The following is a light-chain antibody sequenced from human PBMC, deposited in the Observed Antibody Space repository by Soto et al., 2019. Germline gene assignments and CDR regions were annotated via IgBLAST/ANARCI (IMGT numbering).Light chain of an antibody. Sequence: EIVMTQSPATLSVSPGERATLSCRASQSVSSNLAWYHLKPGQAPRLLIYGASTRDTGIPARFSGSGSGTEFTLTISRLQSEDFAVYSCQQDHNSTTFGKGTKVEVK. CDR2: GAS. CDR1: QSVSSN. J-gene: IGKJ1*01. V-gene: IGKV3D-15*01. CDR3: QQDHNSTT.